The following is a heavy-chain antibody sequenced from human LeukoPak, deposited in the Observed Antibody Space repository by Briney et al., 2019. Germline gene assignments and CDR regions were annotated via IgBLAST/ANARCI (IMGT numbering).Heavy chain of an antibody. V-gene: IGHV3-7*01. CDR1: GFTLSSYW. CDR2: IKQDGSEK. Sequence: GGSLRLSCAASGFTLSSYWMSWVRQAPGKGLEWVANIKQDGSEKYYVDSVKGRFTISRDNAKNSLYLQMNSLRAEDTAVYYCARDGVGATFDYWGQGTLVTVSS. J-gene: IGHJ4*02. D-gene: IGHD1-26*01. CDR3: ARDGVGATFDY.